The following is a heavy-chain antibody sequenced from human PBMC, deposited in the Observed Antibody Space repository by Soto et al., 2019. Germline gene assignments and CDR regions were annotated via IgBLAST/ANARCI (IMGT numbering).Heavy chain of an antibody. Sequence: EVQLLESGGDLVQPGGSLRLSCAASGFSFGGYGMSWVRQAPGKGLEWVSALSGSGSTTYYADSVRGRFIISRDNSRDTLFLQMNSLRAEDTAVYFCATASMGYTGYDLDYWGQGTVVTVSP. CDR3: ATASMGYTGYDLDY. CDR2: LSGSGSTT. D-gene: IGHD5-12*01. CDR1: GFSFGGYG. V-gene: IGHV3-23*01. J-gene: IGHJ4*02.